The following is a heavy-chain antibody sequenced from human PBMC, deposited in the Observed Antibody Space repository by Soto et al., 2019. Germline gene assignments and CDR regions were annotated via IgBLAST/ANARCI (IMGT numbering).Heavy chain of an antibody. CDR1: GGSISNSNW. Sequence: QVQLQESGPGLVKPSGTLSLTCAVSGGSISNSNWWNWVRQPPRKGLEWIGEIYHSGSTNYNPSLRSRVTISVDQSKNQFSLKLTSVTAADPAVYYCARRLGTAYVDYWGQGTLVTVSS. V-gene: IGHV4-4*02. CDR2: IYHSGST. D-gene: IGHD7-27*01. CDR3: ARRLGTAYVDY. J-gene: IGHJ4*02.